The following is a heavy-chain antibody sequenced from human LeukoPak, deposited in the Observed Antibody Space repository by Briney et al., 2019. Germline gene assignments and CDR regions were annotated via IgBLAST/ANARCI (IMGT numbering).Heavy chain of an antibody. CDR3: ARSAAGHQYYFDY. V-gene: IGHV4-39*07. D-gene: IGHD2-2*01. J-gene: IGHJ4*02. Sequence: SETLSLTCTVSGGSISSTNYYWGWIRQPPGKGLEWIGSISYSGSASYSPSLKSRVTISLDTSKNQFSLKVNSVTAADTAVYFCARSAAGHQYYFDYWGRGTLVTVSS. CDR2: ISYSGSA. CDR1: GGSISSTNYY.